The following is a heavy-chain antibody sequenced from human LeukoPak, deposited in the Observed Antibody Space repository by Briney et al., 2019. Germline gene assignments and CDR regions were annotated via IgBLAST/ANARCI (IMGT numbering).Heavy chain of an antibody. CDR3: ARSITTTRDAFDI. CDR2: IKQDGSEK. V-gene: IGHV3-7*01. J-gene: IGHJ3*02. D-gene: IGHD3-22*01. Sequence: GVPLRLSCAASGFTYSSYRMSWVRQAPGKGLEWVANIKQDGSEKYYVDSVKGRFTISRDNAKNSLYLQMNSLRAEDTAVYYCARSITTTRDAFDIWGQGTMVTVSS. CDR1: GFTYSSYR.